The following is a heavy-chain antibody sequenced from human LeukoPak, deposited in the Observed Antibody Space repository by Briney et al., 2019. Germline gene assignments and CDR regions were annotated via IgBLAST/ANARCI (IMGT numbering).Heavy chain of an antibody. J-gene: IGHJ5*02. Sequence: PGGSLRLSCAASGFTVSSNYMSWVRQAPGKGLEWVSVIYSGGSTYYADSVKGRFTISRDNSKNTLYLQMNSLRAEDTAVYYCAKEVWLQPNWFDPWGQGTLVTVSS. CDR3: AKEVWLQPNWFDP. CDR1: GFTVSSNY. CDR2: IYSGGST. V-gene: IGHV3-53*01. D-gene: IGHD5-18*01.